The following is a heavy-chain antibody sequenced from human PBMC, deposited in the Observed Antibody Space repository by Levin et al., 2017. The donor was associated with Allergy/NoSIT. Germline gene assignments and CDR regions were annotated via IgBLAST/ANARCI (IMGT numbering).Heavy chain of an antibody. J-gene: IGHJ4*02. CDR2: TRNKANSYTT. CDR3: ASITMVRGVITAWG. V-gene: IGHV3-72*01. D-gene: IGHD3-10*01. Sequence: GGSLRLSCAASGFTFSDHYMDWVRQAPGKGLEWVGRTRNKANSYTTEYAASVKGRFTISRDDSKNSLYLQMNSLKTEDTAVYYCASITMVRGVITAWGWGQGTLVTVSS. CDR1: GFTFSDHY.